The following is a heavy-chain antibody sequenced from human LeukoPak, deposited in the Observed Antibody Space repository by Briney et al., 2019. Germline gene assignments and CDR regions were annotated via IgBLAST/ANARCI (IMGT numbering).Heavy chain of an antibody. J-gene: IGHJ4*02. V-gene: IGHV3-21*01. CDR3: ARLRLITMVRGEN. Sequence: GGSLRLSCAASGFTFSSYSMNWVRQAPGKGLEWVSSISSSSSYIYYADSVKGRFTISRDNAKNSLYLQMNSLRAEDTAVYYCARLRLITMVRGENWGQGTLVTVSS. CDR1: GFTFSSYS. D-gene: IGHD3-10*01. CDR2: ISSSSSYI.